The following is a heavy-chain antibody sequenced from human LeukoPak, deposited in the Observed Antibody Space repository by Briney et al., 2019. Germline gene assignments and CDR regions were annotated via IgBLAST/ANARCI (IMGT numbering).Heavy chain of an antibody. V-gene: IGHV3-48*04. CDR1: GFTFSSYG. D-gene: IGHD2-21*02. Sequence: GGSLRLSCAASGFTFSSYGMSWVRQAPGKGLEWVSYISSSGSTIYYADSVKGRFTISRDNAKNSLYLQMNSLRAEDTAVYYCARDRTAGYYYMDVWGKGTTVTVSS. CDR3: ARDRTAGYYYMDV. CDR2: ISSSGSTI. J-gene: IGHJ6*03.